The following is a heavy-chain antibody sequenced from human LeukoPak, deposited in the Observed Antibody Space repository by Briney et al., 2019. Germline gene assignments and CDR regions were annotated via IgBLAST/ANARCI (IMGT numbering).Heavy chain of an antibody. CDR2: ISAYNGNT. V-gene: IGHV1-18*01. Sequence: ASVKVSCRASGYTFTSYGISWVRQAPGQGLEWMGWISAYNGNTNYAQKLQGRVTMTTDTSTSTAYMELRSLRSDDTAVYYCARDPHWAAAGYFDYWGQGTLVTVSS. CDR3: ARDPHWAAAGYFDY. CDR1: GYTFTSYG. D-gene: IGHD6-13*01. J-gene: IGHJ4*02.